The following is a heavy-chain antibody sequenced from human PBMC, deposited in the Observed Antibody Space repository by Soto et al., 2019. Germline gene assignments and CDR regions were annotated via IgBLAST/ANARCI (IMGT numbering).Heavy chain of an antibody. V-gene: IGHV4-61*01. CDR1: GGSVSNKTYY. D-gene: IGHD4-17*01. Sequence: SETLSLTCSVSGGSVSNKTYYWSWIRQPPGKGLEWIGYVYYSGTTNYNPSLKSRVTISVNLSKNQFSLRLSSVTTADTALYYCARTTAVPNTLRSRYFFDYWGQGTLVTVSS. CDR3: ARTTAVPNTLRSRYFFDY. J-gene: IGHJ4*02. CDR2: VYYSGTT.